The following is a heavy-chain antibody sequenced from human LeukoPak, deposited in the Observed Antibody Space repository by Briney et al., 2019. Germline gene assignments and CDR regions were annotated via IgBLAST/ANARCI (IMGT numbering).Heavy chain of an antibody. Sequence: SETLSLTCTVSGGSISSGSYYWSWIRQPAGKGLEWIGRIYTSGSTNYNPSLKSRVTISVDTSKNQSSLKLSSVTAADTAVYYCARDLYYYGSGAFWDYMDVWGKGTTVTVSS. J-gene: IGHJ6*03. D-gene: IGHD3-10*01. CDR2: IYTSGST. CDR3: ARDLYYYGSGAFWDYMDV. V-gene: IGHV4-61*02. CDR1: GGSISSGSYY.